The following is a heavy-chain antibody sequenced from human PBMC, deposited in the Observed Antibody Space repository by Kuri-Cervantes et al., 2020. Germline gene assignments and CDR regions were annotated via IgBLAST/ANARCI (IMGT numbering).Heavy chain of an antibody. CDR2: ISWNSGSI. J-gene: IGHJ3*02. D-gene: IGHD3-22*01. V-gene: IGHV3-9*01. CDR3: AIGNTIKADSSGSVPPDAFDI. CDR1: GFTFDDYA. Sequence: GGSLRLSCAASGFTFDDYAMHWVRQAPGKGLEWVSGISWNSGSIGYADSVKGRFTISRDNAKNSLYLQMNSLRAEDTALYYCAIGNTIKADSSGSVPPDAFDIWGQGTMVTVSS.